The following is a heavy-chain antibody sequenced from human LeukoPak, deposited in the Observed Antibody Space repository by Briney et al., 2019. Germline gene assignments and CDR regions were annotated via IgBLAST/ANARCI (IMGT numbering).Heavy chain of an antibody. D-gene: IGHD6-13*01. V-gene: IGHV1-69*13. CDR3: ARPFMEQQLVLSN. CDR1: GGTFSSYA. J-gene: IGHJ4*02. CDR2: IIPIFGTA. Sequence: GASVKVSCKASGGTFSSYAISWVRQAPGQGLEWMGGIIPIFGTANYAQKLQGRVTITADESTSTAYMELSSLRSEDTAVYYCARPFMEQQLVLSNWGQGTLVTVSS.